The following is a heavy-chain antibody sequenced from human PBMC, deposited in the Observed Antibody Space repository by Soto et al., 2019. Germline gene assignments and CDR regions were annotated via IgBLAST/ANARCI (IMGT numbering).Heavy chain of an antibody. Sequence: SGPTLVNTTQTLPLTCTFSGFSRSTSGMCVSWIPPPPGKALEWLARIDWDDDKYYSTSLKTRLTISKDTSKNQVVLTMTNMDPVDTATYYCARSLASYYDFWSGYYPYGMDVWGQGT. J-gene: IGHJ6*02. D-gene: IGHD3-3*01. CDR2: IDWDDDK. V-gene: IGHV2-70*11. CDR1: GFSRSTSGMC. CDR3: ARSLASYYDFWSGYYPYGMDV.